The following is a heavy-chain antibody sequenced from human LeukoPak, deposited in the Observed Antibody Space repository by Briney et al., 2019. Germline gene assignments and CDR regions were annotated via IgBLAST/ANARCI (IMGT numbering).Heavy chain of an antibody. J-gene: IGHJ4*02. CDR3: ARGGYGGNFLDY. CDR1: GYTFTGYY. D-gene: IGHD4-23*01. V-gene: IGHV1-2*02. Sequence: ASVTVSCQASGYTFTGYYMHWVRQAPGQGLEWMGWINPNSGGTNYAQKFQGRVTMTRDTSISTAYMELSRLRSDDTAVYYCARGGYGGNFLDYWGQGTLVTVSS. CDR2: INPNSGGT.